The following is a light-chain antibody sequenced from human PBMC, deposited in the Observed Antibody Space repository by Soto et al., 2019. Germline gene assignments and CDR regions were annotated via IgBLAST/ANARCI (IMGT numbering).Light chain of an antibody. CDR1: KSVSNY. CDR3: QQYGSSLT. J-gene: IGKJ1*01. V-gene: IGKV3-20*01. Sequence: EVVLTQSPGTLSLSPGERATLAFRASKSVSNYVAWYQQKSGQPPRLLIYGASSRASGIPDRFSGSGSGTDFTLTISRVEPEDFALYYCQQYGSSLTFGLGTKVDIK. CDR2: GAS.